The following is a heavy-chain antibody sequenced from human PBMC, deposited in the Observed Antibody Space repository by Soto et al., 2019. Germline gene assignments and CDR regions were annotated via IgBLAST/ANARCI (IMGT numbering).Heavy chain of an antibody. D-gene: IGHD3-3*01. CDR2: LSTDGSTP. Sequence: LRLSCAASGFIFGSYAMNWVRQVPGKGPEWVAVLSTDGSTPYYADSVRGRFTISRDNSKNTLFLRMNSLRPEDTAIYFCAKSYDLWSPYLSFGDQRDPWGQGTLVTVSS. CDR1: GFIFGSYA. J-gene: IGHJ5*02. V-gene: IGHV3-30*16. CDR3: AKSYDLWSPYLSFGDQRDP.